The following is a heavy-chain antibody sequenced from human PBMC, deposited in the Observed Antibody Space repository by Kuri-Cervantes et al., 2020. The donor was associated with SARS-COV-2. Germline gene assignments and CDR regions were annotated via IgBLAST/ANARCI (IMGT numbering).Heavy chain of an antibody. J-gene: IGHJ6*03. CDR3: ARLAARRNYYYYYMDV. D-gene: IGHD6-6*01. Sequence: GSLRLSCTASGGSISSYYWSWIRQPPGKGLEWIRYICYSGSTNYNPALKSGVTISLDTSKNQFSLKLSSGPAADTAVYYCARLAARRNYYYYYMDVWGKGTTVTVSS. CDR1: GGSISSYY. CDR2: ICYSGST. V-gene: IGHV4-59*12.